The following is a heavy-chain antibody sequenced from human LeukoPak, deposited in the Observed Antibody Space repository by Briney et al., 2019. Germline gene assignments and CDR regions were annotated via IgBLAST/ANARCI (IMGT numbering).Heavy chain of an antibody. V-gene: IGHV1-69*13. Sequence: ASVKVSCKASGYTFTSYGISWVRQAPGQGLEWMGGIIPIFGTANYAQKFQGRVTITADESTSTAYMELSSLRSEDTAVYYCARDYNDYVWGSYQPFDYWGQGTLVTVSS. CDR3: ARDYNDYVWGSYQPFDY. CDR2: IIPIFGTA. CDR1: GYTFTSYG. D-gene: IGHD3-16*02. J-gene: IGHJ4*02.